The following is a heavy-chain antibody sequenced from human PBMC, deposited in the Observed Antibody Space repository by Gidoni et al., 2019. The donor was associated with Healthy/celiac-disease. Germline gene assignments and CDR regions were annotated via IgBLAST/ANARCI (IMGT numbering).Heavy chain of an antibody. CDR1: GGSISSSSFY. V-gene: IGHV4-39*01. J-gene: IGHJ4*02. CDR3: ARLAGSSGYYGYFDY. CDR2: IYYSGST. D-gene: IGHD3-22*01. Sequence: QLQLQESGPGLVKPSETLSLTCTVPGGSISSSSFYWGWIRQPPGKGLEWIGSIYYSGSTYYNPSLKSRVTISVDTSKNQFSLKLSSVTAADTAVYYCARLAGSSGYYGYFDYWGQGTLVTVSS.